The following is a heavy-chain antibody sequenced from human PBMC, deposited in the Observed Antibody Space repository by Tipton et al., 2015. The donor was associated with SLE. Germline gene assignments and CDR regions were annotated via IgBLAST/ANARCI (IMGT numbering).Heavy chain of an antibody. CDR2: IYYSGST. Sequence: TLSLTCTVSGGSIRSSSYYWGWIRQPPGKGLEWIGNIYYSGSTYYNPSLKSRVTISVDTSKNQFSLKLSSVTATDTAMYYCARQSGGFCSGGSCYLYWYFDLWGRGTLVTVSS. V-gene: IGHV4-39*01. CDR3: ARQSGGFCSGGSCYLYWYFDL. D-gene: IGHD2-15*01. CDR1: GGSIRSSSYY. J-gene: IGHJ2*01.